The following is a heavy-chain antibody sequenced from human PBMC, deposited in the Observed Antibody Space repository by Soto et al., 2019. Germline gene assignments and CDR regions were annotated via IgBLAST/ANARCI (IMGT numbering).Heavy chain of an antibody. CDR3: ARDLGVVGIGARGGYYGMDV. J-gene: IGHJ6*02. V-gene: IGHV1-69*13. CDR2: IIPIFGTA. D-gene: IGHD6-6*01. Sequence: SVKVSCKASGGTFSSYAISWVRQAPGQGLEWMGGIIPIFGTANYAQKFQGRVTITADESTSTAYMELSSLRSEDTAVYYCARDLGVVGIGARGGYYGMDVWGQGTTVTVSS. CDR1: GGTFSSYA.